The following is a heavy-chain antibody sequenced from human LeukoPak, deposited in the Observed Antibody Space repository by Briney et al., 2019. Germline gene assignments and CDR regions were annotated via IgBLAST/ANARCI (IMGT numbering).Heavy chain of an antibody. CDR3: ARDRTAVGTVDD. D-gene: IGHD6-13*01. J-gene: IGHJ4*02. CDR2: ISYTGST. Sequence: SETLSLTCTVSAGSISSYYWSWIRQPPGKGLEWIGYISYTGSTNYNPSLKSRVTISVDTSKNQFSLKLSSVTAADTAVYYCARDRTAVGTVDDWGQGTLVTVSS. CDR1: AGSISSYY. V-gene: IGHV4-59*01.